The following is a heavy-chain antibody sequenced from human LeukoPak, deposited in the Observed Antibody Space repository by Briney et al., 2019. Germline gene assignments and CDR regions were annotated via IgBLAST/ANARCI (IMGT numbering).Heavy chain of an antibody. CDR3: AIDPGTVDTAMVPVWDY. CDR1: GIAVSSNY. Sequence: GGSLRLSCAASGIAVSSNYMNWVRQAPGKGLEWVSSISSSSTYIYYADSVRGRFTISRDNAKNSLYLQMNSLRAEDTAVYYCAIDPGTVDTAMVPVWDYWGQGTLVTVSS. D-gene: IGHD5-18*01. V-gene: IGHV3-21*01. J-gene: IGHJ4*02. CDR2: ISSSSTYI.